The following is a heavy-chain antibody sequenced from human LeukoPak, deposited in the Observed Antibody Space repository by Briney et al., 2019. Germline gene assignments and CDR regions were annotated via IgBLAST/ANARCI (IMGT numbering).Heavy chain of an antibody. J-gene: IGHJ6*02. CDR3: TREVLVRGVRYHSMDV. Sequence: GGSLRLSCAASGFTLRSYWMHWVRQVPGKGLVWVSRIDSAGRSTTYADSVKGRFTISRDNAKNTLYLQMDSLRSEDTAVYYCTREVLVRGVRYHSMDVWGQGTTVTVSS. D-gene: IGHD3-10*01. CDR1: GFTLRSYW. V-gene: IGHV3-74*01. CDR2: IDSAGRST.